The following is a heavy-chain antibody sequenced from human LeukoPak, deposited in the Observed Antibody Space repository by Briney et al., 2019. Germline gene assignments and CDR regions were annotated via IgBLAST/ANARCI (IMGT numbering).Heavy chain of an antibody. CDR2: ISSTSSTI. Sequence: GGSLRLSCAASGFTFSSYSMNWVRQAPGKGLEWVSYISSTSSTIYYADSVKGRFTISRDNAKNTLYLQMNSLRAEDTAVYYCARVWSGYYYGYFDYWGQGTLVTVSS. D-gene: IGHD3-3*01. CDR1: GFTFSSYS. V-gene: IGHV3-48*01. CDR3: ARVWSGYYYGYFDY. J-gene: IGHJ4*02.